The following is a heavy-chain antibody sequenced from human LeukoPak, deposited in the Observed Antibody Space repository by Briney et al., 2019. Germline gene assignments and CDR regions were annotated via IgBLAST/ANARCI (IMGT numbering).Heavy chain of an antibody. D-gene: IGHD6-13*01. J-gene: IGHJ6*03. Sequence: GASVKVSCKASGYTFTSYDISWVRQATGQGLEWMGWMNPNRGNTGNAQKFQGRVTMTRDMSTSTVYMELSSMRSEDTAVYYCARDIAAAPWGGYYYYYYMDVWGKGTTVTVSS. CDR2: MNPNRGNT. CDR1: GYTFTSYD. CDR3: ARDIAAAPWGGYYYYYYMDV. V-gene: IGHV1-8*01.